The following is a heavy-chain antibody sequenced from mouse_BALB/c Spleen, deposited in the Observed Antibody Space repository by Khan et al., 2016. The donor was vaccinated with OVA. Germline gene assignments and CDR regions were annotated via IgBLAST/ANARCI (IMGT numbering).Heavy chain of an antibody. CDR1: GYSITSDYA. J-gene: IGHJ4*01. CDR3: ASELGRYYALDY. D-gene: IGHD4-1*01. V-gene: IGHV3-2*02. CDR2: ISYSGST. Sequence: EVQLQESGPGLVKPSQSLSLTCTVTGYSITSDYAWNWIRQFPGNKLEWMGYISYSGSTTYNPSPKSRIFITRDPSKAQFFLQLKSVTSEDTATYYCASELGRYYALDYWGQGTSVTVSS.